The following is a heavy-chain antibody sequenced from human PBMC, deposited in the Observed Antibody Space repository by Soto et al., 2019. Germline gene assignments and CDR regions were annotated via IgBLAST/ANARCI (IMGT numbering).Heavy chain of an antibody. CDR2: IDPSDSYT. CDR1: GYSFTSYW. CDR3: ARHNSPDPGIADNWFDP. J-gene: IGHJ5*02. V-gene: IGHV5-10-1*01. D-gene: IGHD6-13*01. Sequence: GESLKISCKGSGYSFTSYWISWVRQMPGKGLEWMGRIDPSDSYTNYSPSFQGHVTISADKSISTAYLQWSSLKASDTAMYYCARHNSPDPGIADNWFDPWGQGTLVTVSS.